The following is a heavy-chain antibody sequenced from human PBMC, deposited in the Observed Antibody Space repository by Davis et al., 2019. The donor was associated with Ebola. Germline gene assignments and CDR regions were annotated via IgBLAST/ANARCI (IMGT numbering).Heavy chain of an antibody. CDR3: AREGYSSAWPSFFDY. CDR1: GGSIGSYY. Sequence: SETLSLTCVVSGGSIGSYYWSWIRQPPGKGLEWIGYIYYSGSTIYNPSLKSRVTISVDTSKKQFSLKLSSVTAADTAVYYCAREGYSSAWPSFFDYWGQGTLVTVSS. V-gene: IGHV4-59*01. J-gene: IGHJ4*02. D-gene: IGHD6-19*01. CDR2: IYYSGST.